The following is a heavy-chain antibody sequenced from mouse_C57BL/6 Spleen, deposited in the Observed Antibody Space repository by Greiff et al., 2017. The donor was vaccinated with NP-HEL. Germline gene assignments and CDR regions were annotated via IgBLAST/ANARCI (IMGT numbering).Heavy chain of an antibody. J-gene: IGHJ3*01. V-gene: IGHV1-18*01. CDR1: GYTFTDYN. CDR2: INPNNGGT. Sequence: EVKLVESGPELVKPGASVKIPCKASGYTFTDYNMDWVKQSHGKSLEWIGDINPNNGGTIYNQKFKGKATLTVDKSSSTAYMELRSLTSEDTAVYYCARGGYYGSSSWFAYWGQGTLVTVSA. CDR3: ARGGYYGSSSWFAY. D-gene: IGHD1-1*01.